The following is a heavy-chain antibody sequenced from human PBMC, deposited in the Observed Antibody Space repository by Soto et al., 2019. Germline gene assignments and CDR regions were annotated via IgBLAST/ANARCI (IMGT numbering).Heavy chain of an antibody. CDR1: GYTFTRYG. CDR2: ISGYNGDT. V-gene: IGHV1-18*01. J-gene: IGHJ6*02. D-gene: IGHD1-26*01. Sequence: QVQLVQSGGEVKKPGASVKVSCKTSGYTFTRYGISWVRQAPGQGLERMGWISGYNGDTNYAQKFQDRDTMTIDTSTTTVYMELRSLTSDDTAVYYCAKNGQLPYYYSGMDVWGQGTTVSVSS. CDR3: AKNGQLPYYYSGMDV.